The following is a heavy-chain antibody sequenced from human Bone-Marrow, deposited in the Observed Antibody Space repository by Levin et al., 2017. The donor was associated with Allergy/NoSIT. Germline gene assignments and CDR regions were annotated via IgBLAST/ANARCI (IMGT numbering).Heavy chain of an antibody. CDR3: ALGSVAVAGTIAS. CDR1: GFTFPTFA. CDR2: ISNDGSSK. D-gene: IGHD6-19*01. V-gene: IGHV3-30-3*01. Sequence: GESLKISCAASGFTFPTFALHWLRQAPGKGLAWVAVISNDGSSKYYADSVKGRFTISRDSSKNTLYLEMNSLRTEDTAVYYCALGSVAVAGTIASWGQGTQVTVSS. J-gene: IGHJ4*02.